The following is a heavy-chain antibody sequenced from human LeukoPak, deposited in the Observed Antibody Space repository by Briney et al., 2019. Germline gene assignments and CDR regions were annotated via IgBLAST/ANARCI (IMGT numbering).Heavy chain of an antibody. J-gene: IGHJ4*02. Sequence: SVKVSCKASGGTFSSYAISWVRQAPGQGLEWMGRIIPILGIANYAQKFQGRVTMTRNTSISTAYMELSSLRSEDTAVYYCARGNVGEGENYWGQGTLVTVSS. CDR2: IIPILGIA. V-gene: IGHV1-69*04. CDR3: ARGNVGEGENY. CDR1: GGTFSSYA. D-gene: IGHD3-10*01.